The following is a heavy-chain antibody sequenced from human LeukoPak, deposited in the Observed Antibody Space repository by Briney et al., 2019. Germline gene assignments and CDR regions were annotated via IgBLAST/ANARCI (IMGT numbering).Heavy chain of an antibody. V-gene: IGHV1-69*06. CDR1: GGTLNRYA. CDR2: VIVTFGAT. Sequence: GASVKVSCKASGGTLNRYAINWVRQAPGQGLEWMGRVIVTFGATKYAQKLQGRVTISADTSTNTAYMDLTSLRSEDTAVYYCARGPSVNYYMDVWGKGTTVTVSS. CDR3: ARGPSVNYYMDV. J-gene: IGHJ6*03.